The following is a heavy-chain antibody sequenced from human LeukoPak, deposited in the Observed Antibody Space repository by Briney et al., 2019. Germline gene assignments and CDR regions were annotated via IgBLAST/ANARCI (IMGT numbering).Heavy chain of an antibody. V-gene: IGHV3-53*01. CDR3: AKALISSSWYLVDS. J-gene: IGHJ4*02. D-gene: IGHD6-13*01. Sequence: GGSLRLSCAASGFTVSSNYMSWVRQAPGKGLEWVSVIYSGGSTYYADSVKGRFTISRDNSKNTLYLQMNSLRAEDTAVYYCAKALISSSWYLVDSWGQGTLVTVSS. CDR2: IYSGGST. CDR1: GFTVSSNY.